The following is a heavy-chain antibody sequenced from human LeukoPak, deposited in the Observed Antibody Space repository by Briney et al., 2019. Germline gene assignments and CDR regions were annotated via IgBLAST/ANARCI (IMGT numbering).Heavy chain of an antibody. CDR3: AKDLSGWYSFDY. D-gene: IGHD6-19*01. CDR1: GFPFSSYA. V-gene: IGHV3-23*01. J-gene: IGHJ4*02. CDR2: ISGSGGST. Sequence: GGSLRLSCAASGFPFSSYAMSCVRQAPGKGLEWVSAISGSGGSTYYADSVKGRFTISRDNSKNTLYLQMNSLRAEDTAVYYCAKDLSGWYSFDYWGQGTLVTVSS.